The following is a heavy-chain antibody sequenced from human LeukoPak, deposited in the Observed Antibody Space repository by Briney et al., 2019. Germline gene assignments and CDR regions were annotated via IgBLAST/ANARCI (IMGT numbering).Heavy chain of an antibody. CDR2: IYSTGRS. J-gene: IGHJ4*02. CDR3: ARDRYYGSGSYYN. V-gene: IGHV4-4*07. D-gene: IGHD3-10*01. CDR1: GGSISNYF. Sequence: SETLSLTCTVSGGSISNYFWSWVRQPAGKGLEWIGRIYSTGRSDYNPSLKSRITMSVDTSKNQFSLKLSSVTAADTAVYYCARDRYYGSGSYYNWGQGTLVNVSS.